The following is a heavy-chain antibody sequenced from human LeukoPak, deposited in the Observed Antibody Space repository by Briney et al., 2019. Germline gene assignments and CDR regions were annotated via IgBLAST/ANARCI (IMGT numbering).Heavy chain of an antibody. D-gene: IGHD6-19*01. CDR2: ISSSSSYT. CDR3: ARSGIAVAGTVDY. J-gene: IGHJ4*02. Sequence: GGSLRLSCAASGFTFSDYYMSWIRQAPGKGLEWVSYISSSSSYTNYADSVKGRFTISRDNAKNSLYLQMNSLRAKDTAVYYCARSGIAVAGTVDYWGQGTLVTVSS. V-gene: IGHV3-11*06. CDR1: GFTFSDYY.